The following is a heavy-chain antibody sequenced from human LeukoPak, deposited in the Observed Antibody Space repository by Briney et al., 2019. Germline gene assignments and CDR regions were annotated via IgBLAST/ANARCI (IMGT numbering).Heavy chain of an antibody. CDR2: IYYSGST. CDR1: GGSISGYY. V-gene: IGHV4-59*01. CDR3: ARGLGYSRKYAFDI. D-gene: IGHD2-15*01. Sequence: SETLSLTCTVSGGSISGYYWSWIRQPPGKGLEWIGYIYYSGSTNYNPSLKSRVTISVDTSKNQFSLKLSSVTAADTAVYYCARGLGYSRKYAFDIWGQGTMVTVSS. J-gene: IGHJ3*02.